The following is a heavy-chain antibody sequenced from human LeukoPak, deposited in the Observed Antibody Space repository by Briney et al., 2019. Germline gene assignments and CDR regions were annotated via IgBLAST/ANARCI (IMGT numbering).Heavy chain of an antibody. V-gene: IGHV1-18*01. CDR3: ASTMRGSSSWYRFEGDYYGMDV. J-gene: IGHJ6*02. CDR1: GYTLTSYG. Sequence: VASVKVSCKPSGYTLTSYGISWVRQAPGQGLEWMGWISAYNGNTNYAQKLQGRVTMTTDTSTSTAYMELRSLRSDDTAVYYCASTMRGSSSWYRFEGDYYGMDVWGQGTTVTVPS. D-gene: IGHD6-13*01. CDR2: ISAYNGNT.